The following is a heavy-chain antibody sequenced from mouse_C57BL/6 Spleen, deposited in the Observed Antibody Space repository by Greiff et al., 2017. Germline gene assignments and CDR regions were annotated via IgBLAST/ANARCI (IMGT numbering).Heavy chain of an antibody. CDR1: GYTFTSYW. V-gene: IGHV1-72*01. D-gene: IGHD1-1*01. Sequence: VQLQQPGAELVKPGASVKLSCKASGYTFTSYWMHWVKQRPGRGLEWIGRIDPNSGGTKYNEKFKSKDTLTVDNTSSTAYMQLSSLTSEDSAVXYCVRSPFNGSIFDAMAYWGQGTSGTVSS. CDR2: IDPNSGGT. CDR3: VRSPFNGSIFDAMAY. J-gene: IGHJ4*01.